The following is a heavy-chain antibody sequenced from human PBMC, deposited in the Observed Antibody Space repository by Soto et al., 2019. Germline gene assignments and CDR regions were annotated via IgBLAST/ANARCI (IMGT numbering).Heavy chain of an antibody. CDR1: GASISSEGYY. D-gene: IGHD2-2*01. J-gene: IGHJ5*02. CDR2: IYYSGST. V-gene: IGHV4-31*03. Sequence: SETLSLTCTVSGASISSEGYYWSWIRQFPGKGLEWIGYIYYSGSTNYNPSLRSRVTISVDTSKTRFFLKLTSVTAADTAVYFCARHNMSGSASISRFAPWRQGSQVTVS. CDR3: ARHNMSGSASISRFAP.